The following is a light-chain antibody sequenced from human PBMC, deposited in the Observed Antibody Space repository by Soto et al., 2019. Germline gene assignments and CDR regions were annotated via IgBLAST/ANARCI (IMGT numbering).Light chain of an antibody. Sequence: IVMTQSPGTLSVSPGERVTLSCRASQSVSSNLAWYQQRPGQAPRLLIYGASSRATGIPDRFSGSGSGTDFTPTISRLEPEDFAVYCCRQYYKLPWTFGQGTKVDIK. CDR1: QSVSSN. CDR2: GAS. CDR3: RQYYKLPWT. V-gene: IGKV3D-15*01. J-gene: IGKJ1*01.